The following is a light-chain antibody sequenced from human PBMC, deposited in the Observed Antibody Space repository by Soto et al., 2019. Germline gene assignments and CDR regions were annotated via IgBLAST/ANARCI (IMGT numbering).Light chain of an antibody. J-gene: IGKJ5*01. CDR2: DAS. Sequence: EIVLTQSPVTMSLYPVARATLSCRASQSIASHLAWYQQKPGQPPRPLIHDASSRATGIPARFSGSGSGTEFTLTISRLQSEDSGVYYCQQYNKWPAEITFGKGTRLENK. V-gene: IGKV3D-15*01. CDR3: QQYNKWPAEIT. CDR1: QSIASH.